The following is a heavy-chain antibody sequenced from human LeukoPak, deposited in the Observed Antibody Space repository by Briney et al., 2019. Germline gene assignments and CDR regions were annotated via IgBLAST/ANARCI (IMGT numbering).Heavy chain of an antibody. J-gene: IGHJ4*02. D-gene: IGHD3-10*01. CDR3: ARDTMVRGPIDY. CDR2: ISSSSSYI. CDR1: GYTFSSYS. V-gene: IGHV3-21*01. Sequence: PGGSLRLSCAASGYTFSSYSMIWVRQAPGKGLEWVSSISSSSSYIYYADSVKGRFTISRDNAKNSLYLQMNSLRAEDTAVYYCARDTMVRGPIDYWGQGTLVTVSS.